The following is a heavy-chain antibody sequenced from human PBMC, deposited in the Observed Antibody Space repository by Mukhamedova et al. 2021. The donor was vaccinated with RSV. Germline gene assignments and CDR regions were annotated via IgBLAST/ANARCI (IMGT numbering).Heavy chain of an antibody. CDR3: AKLGGLVMFFLAYLDV. D-gene: IGHD3-16*01. J-gene: IGHJ6*03. Sequence: GLEWVAVISHDGGNEKYADSVKGRFAISRDNSKNTLNLQMNSLRADDTGLYFCAKLGGLVMFFLAYLDVWGKGTAVTVSS. CDR2: ISHDGGNE. V-gene: IGHV3-30-3*02.